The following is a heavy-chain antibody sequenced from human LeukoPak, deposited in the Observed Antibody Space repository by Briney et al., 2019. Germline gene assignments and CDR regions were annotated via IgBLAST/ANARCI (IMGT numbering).Heavy chain of an antibody. CDR2: ISYDGSNK. CDR3: ARDCGRGEQENWFDP. Sequence: GGSLRPSCAASGFTFSSYAMHWVRQAPGKGLEWVAVISYDGSNKYYADSVKGRFTISRDNSKNTLYLQMNSLRAEDTAVYYCARDCGRGEQENWFDPWGQGTLVTVSS. V-gene: IGHV3-30-3*01. D-gene: IGHD3-16*01. CDR1: GFTFSSYA. J-gene: IGHJ5*02.